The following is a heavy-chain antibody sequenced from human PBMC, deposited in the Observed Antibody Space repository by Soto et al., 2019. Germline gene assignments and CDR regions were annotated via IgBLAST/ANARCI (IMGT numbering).Heavy chain of an antibody. CDR1: GGSSSSTSYY. J-gene: IGHJ5*02. CDR3: ARLFHYDILTGPWFDP. D-gene: IGHD3-9*01. Sequence: PSETLSLTCTVSGGSSSSTSYYWGWIRQPPGKGLEWIGSIYSSGNTYYNPSLKSRVTISVDTSKSHLSLKLSSVTAADTAVYYCARLFHYDILTGPWFDPWGQGTLVTVSS. V-gene: IGHV4-39*02. CDR2: IYSSGNT.